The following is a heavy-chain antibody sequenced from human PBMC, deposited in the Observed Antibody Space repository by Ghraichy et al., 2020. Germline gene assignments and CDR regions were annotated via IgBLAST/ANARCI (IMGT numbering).Heavy chain of an antibody. CDR2: ISRSGSYI. V-gene: IGHV3-21*01. CDR1: GFSVSNYS. Sequence: GGSLRLSCAASGFSVSNYSMNWVRQAPGKGLEWVSAISRSGSYIYYADSVKGRFIISRDNAKNSVYLQMNSLRVEDTAVYYCAREQFGRGSSGMDGRGQGTTVTVSS. J-gene: IGHJ6*02. D-gene: IGHD3-10*01. CDR3: AREQFGRGSSGMDG.